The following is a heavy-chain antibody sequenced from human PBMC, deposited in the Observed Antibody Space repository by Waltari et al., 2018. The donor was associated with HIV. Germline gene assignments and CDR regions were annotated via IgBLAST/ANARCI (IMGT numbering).Heavy chain of an antibody. V-gene: IGHV3-7*01. CDR3: AGWNTFDY. CDR1: GFLLGTYW. Sequence: EVQLVESGGGLVQPGGSLRLSCAASGFLLGTYWMSWVRQAPGKGLEWVANIKQDGSEKYYVDSVKGRFTVSRDNAKSSVFLQMNSLRVEDTAVYYCAGWNTFDYWGRGTLVSVSS. J-gene: IGHJ4*02. CDR2: IKQDGSEK. D-gene: IGHD1-1*01.